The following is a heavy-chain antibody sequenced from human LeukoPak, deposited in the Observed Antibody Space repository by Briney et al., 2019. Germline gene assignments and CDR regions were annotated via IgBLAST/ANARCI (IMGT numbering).Heavy chain of an antibody. CDR2: INHSGST. Sequence: SETLSLTCAVYGGSFSGYYWSWIRQPPGKGLEWIGEINHSGSTNYNPSLKSRVTISVDTSKNQFSLKLSSVTAADTAVYYCASVVTYYYYYYMDVWGKGTTVTISS. V-gene: IGHV4-34*01. CDR3: ASVVTYYYYYYMDV. J-gene: IGHJ6*03. CDR1: GGSFSGYY. D-gene: IGHD3-22*01.